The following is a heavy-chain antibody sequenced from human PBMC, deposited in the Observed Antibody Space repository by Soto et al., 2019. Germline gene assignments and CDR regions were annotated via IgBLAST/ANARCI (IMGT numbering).Heavy chain of an antibody. CDR3: ARFYSSSTLGFDP. V-gene: IGHV1-8*01. Sequence: QVQLVQSGAEVKKPGASVKVSCKASGYTFTSYDINWVRQATGQGLEWMGWMNPNSGNTGYSQKFQGRVTMTRNTSLSTAYMELNSLRSEDTAVYYCARFYSSSTLGFDPWGQGTLVTVSS. D-gene: IGHD6-6*01. J-gene: IGHJ5*02. CDR1: GYTFTSYD. CDR2: MNPNSGNT.